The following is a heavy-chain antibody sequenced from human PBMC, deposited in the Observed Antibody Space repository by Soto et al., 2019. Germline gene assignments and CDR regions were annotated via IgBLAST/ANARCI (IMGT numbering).Heavy chain of an antibody. Sequence: LRLSCAASGFTFSSYGMHWVRQAPGKGLEWVAVIWYDGSNKYYADSVKGRFTISRDNSKNTLYLQMNSLRAEDTAVYYCARDQGITIFGVVTSYYYYYYGMDVWGQGTTVTVSS. V-gene: IGHV3-33*01. CDR3: ARDQGITIFGVVTSYYYYYYGMDV. CDR1: GFTFSSYG. J-gene: IGHJ6*02. D-gene: IGHD3-3*01. CDR2: IWYDGSNK.